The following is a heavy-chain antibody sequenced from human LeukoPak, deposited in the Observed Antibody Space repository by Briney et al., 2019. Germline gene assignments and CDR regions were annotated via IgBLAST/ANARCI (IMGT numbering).Heavy chain of an antibody. CDR1: GYTFNNYD. Sequence: ASVKVSCKASGYTFNNYDINWVRQAPGQGLEWMGWMNPNSGNTGYAQKFQGRFTLTRETLISTAYMELRSLRSDDTAVYYCAREAQTVVIDYWGQGTLVTVSS. CDR3: AREAQTVVIDY. CDR2: MNPNSGNT. J-gene: IGHJ4*02. D-gene: IGHD2-21*01. V-gene: IGHV1-8*01.